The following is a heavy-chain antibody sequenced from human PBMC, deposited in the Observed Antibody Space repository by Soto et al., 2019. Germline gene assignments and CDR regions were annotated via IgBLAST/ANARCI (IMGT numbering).Heavy chain of an antibody. Sequence: GGSLRLSCAASGFTVSSNYMSWVRQAPGKGLEWVSVISGNGAYTYYADSVKGRFTISRDNSKNTVYLQMNSLRAEDTAVYYCAKDLEWLLRHFENWGQGTLVTVSS. V-gene: IGHV3-23*01. D-gene: IGHD3-22*01. CDR3: AKDLEWLLRHFEN. CDR1: GFTVSSNY. CDR2: ISGNGAYT. J-gene: IGHJ4*02.